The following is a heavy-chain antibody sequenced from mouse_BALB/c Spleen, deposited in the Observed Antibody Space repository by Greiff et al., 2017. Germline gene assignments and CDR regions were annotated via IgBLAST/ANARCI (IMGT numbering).Heavy chain of an antibody. CDR3: ASQSTMITTGAWFAY. CDR1: GFTFSSYG. Sequence: EVQRVESGGDLVKPGGSLKLSCAASGFTFSSYGMSWVRQTPDKRLEWVATISSGGSYTYYPDSVKGRFTISRDNAKNTLYLQMSSLKSEDTAMYYCASQSTMITTGAWFAYWGQGTLVTVSA. V-gene: IGHV5-6*01. J-gene: IGHJ3*01. CDR2: ISSGGSYT. D-gene: IGHD2-4*01.